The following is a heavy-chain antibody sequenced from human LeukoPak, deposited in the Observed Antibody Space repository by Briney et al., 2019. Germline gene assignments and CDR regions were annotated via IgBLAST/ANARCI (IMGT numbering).Heavy chain of an antibody. D-gene: IGHD6-19*01. CDR3: ARRSGIAVAGAFDY. Sequence: PGGSLRLSCAASGFTFSSYAMSWVRQAPGKGLEWVSAISGSGGSTYYADSVKGRFTISRDNSKSTLYLQMNSLRAEDTAVYYCARRSGIAVAGAFDYWGQGTLVTVSS. V-gene: IGHV3-23*01. CDR1: GFTFSSYA. J-gene: IGHJ4*02. CDR2: ISGSGGST.